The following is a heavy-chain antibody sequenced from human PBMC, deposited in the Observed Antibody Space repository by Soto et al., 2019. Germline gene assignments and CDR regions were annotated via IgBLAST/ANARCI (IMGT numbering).Heavy chain of an antibody. D-gene: IGHD4-4*01. Sequence: ASVKVSCKASGYTFINYPMQWVRPAPGKRHEWMGWINAGNGNTKYSQKFQGRVTIIRDTSASTAYMELGSLRSEDTALYYCAREKLRTTVTSYNWFDPWGQGTLVTVS. CDR2: INAGNGNT. J-gene: IGHJ5*02. CDR3: AREKLRTTVTSYNWFDP. CDR1: GYTFINYP. V-gene: IGHV1-3*01.